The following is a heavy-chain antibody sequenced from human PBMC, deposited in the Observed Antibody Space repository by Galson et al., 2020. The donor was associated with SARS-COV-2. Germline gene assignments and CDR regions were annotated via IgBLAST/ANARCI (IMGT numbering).Heavy chain of an antibody. CDR3: ARDRTRVDSPADN. CDR1: GFRFSSYN. J-gene: IGHJ4*02. D-gene: IGHD3-22*01. Sequence: GGSLRLSCTASGFRFSSYNMNWVRQSPGKGLEWTSYISSSGSTTQYADAVEGRVTISRDNDKSTLYLQLDSLRPEDTAVYYCARDRTRVDSPADNWGQGTQVTVSS. V-gene: IGHV3-48*01. CDR2: ISSSGSTT.